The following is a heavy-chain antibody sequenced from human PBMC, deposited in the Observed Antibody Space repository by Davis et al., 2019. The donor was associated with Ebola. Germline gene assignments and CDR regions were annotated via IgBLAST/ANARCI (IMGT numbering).Heavy chain of an antibody. CDR2: GTSADT. D-gene: IGHD2/OR15-2a*01. CDR3: AKDNRNIWSEV. V-gene: IGHV3-23*01. Sequence: GGSLRLSCEASGFTFSGYAMTWVRQAPGKGLEWVSTYGTSADTYYADSVKGRFTISRDNSKNTLYLQMNGLRVEDTAIYYCAKDNRNIWSEVWGQGTMVTVSS. CDR1: GFTFSGYA. J-gene: IGHJ3*01.